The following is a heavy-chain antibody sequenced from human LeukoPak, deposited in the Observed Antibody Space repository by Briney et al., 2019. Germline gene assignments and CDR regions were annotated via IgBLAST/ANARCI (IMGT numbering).Heavy chain of an antibody. CDR3: ARATDSSGWYNWFDP. CDR1: GGSISSYY. V-gene: IGHV4-59*12. D-gene: IGHD6-19*01. Sequence: SETLSLTCTVSGGSISSYYWSWIRQPPGKGLEWIGYIYYSGSTNYNPSLKSRVTISVDTSKNQFSLKLSSVTAADTAVCYCARATDSSGWYNWFDPWGQGTLVTVSS. J-gene: IGHJ5*02. CDR2: IYYSGST.